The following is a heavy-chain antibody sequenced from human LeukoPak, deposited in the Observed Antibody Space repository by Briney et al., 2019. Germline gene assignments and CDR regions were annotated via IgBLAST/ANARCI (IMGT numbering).Heavy chain of an antibody. V-gene: IGHV4-34*01. Sequence: PSETLSLTCAVYGGSFSGYYCSWIRQPPGKGLEWIGEINHSGSTNYNPSLKSRVTISVDTSKNQFSLKLSSVTAADTAVYYCARGEGYDSSGYYSPGTVYFDYWGQGTLVTVSS. CDR3: ARGEGYDSSGYYSPGTVYFDY. D-gene: IGHD3-22*01. J-gene: IGHJ4*02. CDR1: GGSFSGYY. CDR2: INHSGST.